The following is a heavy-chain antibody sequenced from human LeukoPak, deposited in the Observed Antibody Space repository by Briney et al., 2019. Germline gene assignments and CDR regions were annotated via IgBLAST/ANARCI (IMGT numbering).Heavy chain of an antibody. Sequence: PSETLSLTCTVSGGSVSSGSYYWSWIRQSPGTGLEWIGYVYYSGSTMYNPSLRSRVTISVDTSKNQFSLKLSSVTAADTAVYYCARLKARDAFDIWGQGTMVTVSS. CDR1: GGSVSSGSYY. J-gene: IGHJ3*02. CDR3: ARLKARDAFDI. CDR2: VYYSGST. V-gene: IGHV4-61*01.